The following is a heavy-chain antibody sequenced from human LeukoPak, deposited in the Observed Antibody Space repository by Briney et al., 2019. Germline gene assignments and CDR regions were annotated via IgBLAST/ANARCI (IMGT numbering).Heavy chain of an antibody. CDR3: ARLKDYDMDV. J-gene: IGHJ6*02. CDR1: GYSFTSYW. CDR2: IYPGDSDT. Sequence: GESLKISCKGFGYSFTSYWIGWVRQMPGKGLEWMGIIYPGDSDTRYSPSFQGQVTISADKSINTAYPQWSSLKASDTAMYYCARLKDYDMDVWGQGTTVTVSS. V-gene: IGHV5-51*01.